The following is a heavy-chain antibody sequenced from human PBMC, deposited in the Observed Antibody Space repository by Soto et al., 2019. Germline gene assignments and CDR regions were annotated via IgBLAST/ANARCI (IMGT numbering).Heavy chain of an antibody. CDR2: IIPILGIA. CDR3: ARDLSSSGMAGVANFQH. CDR1: GGTFSSYT. Sequence: QVQLVQSGAEVKKPGSSVKVSCKASGGTFSSYTISWVRQAPGQGLEWMGRIIPILGIANYAQKFQGRVTITADKSTSTAYMELSSLRSEDTAVYYCARDLSSSGMAGVANFQHWGQGTLVTVSS. D-gene: IGHD5-12*01. V-gene: IGHV1-69*08. J-gene: IGHJ1*01.